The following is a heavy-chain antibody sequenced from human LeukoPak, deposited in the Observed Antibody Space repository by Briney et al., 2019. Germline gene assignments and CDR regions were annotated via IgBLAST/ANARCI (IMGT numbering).Heavy chain of an antibody. CDR2: INPSGGST. J-gene: IGHJ4*02. Sequence: ASVKVSCKASGYTFTSYYMHWVRQAPGQGFEWMGIINPSGGSTSYAQKFQGRVTMTRDTSTSTVYMELSSLRSEDTAVYYCARSRSSRDYFDYWGQGTLVTVSS. CDR1: GYTFTSYY. D-gene: IGHD6-13*01. V-gene: IGHV1-46*01. CDR3: ARSRSSRDYFDY.